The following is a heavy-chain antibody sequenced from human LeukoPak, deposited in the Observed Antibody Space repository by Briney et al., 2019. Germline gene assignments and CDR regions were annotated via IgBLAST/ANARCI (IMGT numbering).Heavy chain of an antibody. J-gene: IGHJ4*02. CDR1: GYTFTGYY. CDR2: INPNSGGT. D-gene: IGHD1-26*01. Sequence: ASVKVSCKTSGYTFTGYYMHWVRQAPGQGLEWMGWINPNSGGTNYAQKFQGRVTMTRDTSISTAYMELSWLRSDDTAVYYCARDRVGATPFDYWGQGTLVTVSS. V-gene: IGHV1-2*02. CDR3: ARDRVGATPFDY.